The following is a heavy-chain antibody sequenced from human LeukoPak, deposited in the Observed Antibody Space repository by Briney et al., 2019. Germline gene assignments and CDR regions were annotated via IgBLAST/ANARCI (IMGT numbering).Heavy chain of an antibody. CDR3: AKDGRSRPYGMDV. V-gene: IGHV3-9*01. Sequence: GGSLRLSCAASGFTFDDYAMHWVRQAPGKGLEWVSGISWNSGSIGYADSVKGRFTISRDNAKNSLYLQMNSLRAEDTALYYCAKDGRSRPYGMDVWGQGTMVTVSS. CDR1: GFTFDDYA. CDR2: ISWNSGSI. D-gene: IGHD2-15*01. J-gene: IGHJ6*02.